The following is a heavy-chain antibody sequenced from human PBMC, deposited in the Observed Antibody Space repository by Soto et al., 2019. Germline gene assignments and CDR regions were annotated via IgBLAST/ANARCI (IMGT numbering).Heavy chain of an antibody. CDR3: AKDRQSYTSVWDPFDF. Sequence: EVQLLESGGGLVQPGGSLRLSCAASGFTFNTYAMSWVRQAPGKGLEWVSSIGGGDDDRYYADSVKGRFTISRDNSRNTVFLQMSSLSAEDTARYYCAKDRQSYTSVWDPFDFWGQGTVVTVSS. V-gene: IGHV3-23*01. D-gene: IGHD2-2*02. J-gene: IGHJ3*01. CDR1: GFTFNTYA. CDR2: IGGGDDDR.